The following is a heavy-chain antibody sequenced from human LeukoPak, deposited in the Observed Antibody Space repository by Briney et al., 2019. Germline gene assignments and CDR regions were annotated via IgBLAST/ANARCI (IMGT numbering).Heavy chain of an antibody. Sequence: GGSLRLSCAASGFTFSGYWMSWVRQAPGKGLEWVANINQDGSIIHYVDSAKGRFTISRDNAKNSLYLQMNYLRAEDTALYYCATSDDSSGSDWGQGTLVTVSS. V-gene: IGHV3-7*01. CDR2: INQDGSII. CDR1: GFTFSGYW. J-gene: IGHJ4*02. CDR3: ATSDDSSGSD. D-gene: IGHD3-22*01.